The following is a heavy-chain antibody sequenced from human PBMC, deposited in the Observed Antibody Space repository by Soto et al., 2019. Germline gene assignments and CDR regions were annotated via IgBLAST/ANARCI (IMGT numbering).Heavy chain of an antibody. D-gene: IGHD6-6*01. Sequence: ASETLSLTCAVSGGSISSSNWWSWVRQPPGKGLEWIREIYHSGSTNYNPSLKSRVTISVDKSKNQFSLKLSSVTAAETAVYYCAREKYSRRATLDYWGQGNLVTVSS. V-gene: IGHV4-4*02. CDR3: AREKYSRRATLDY. CDR1: GGSISSSNW. CDR2: IYHSGST. J-gene: IGHJ4*02.